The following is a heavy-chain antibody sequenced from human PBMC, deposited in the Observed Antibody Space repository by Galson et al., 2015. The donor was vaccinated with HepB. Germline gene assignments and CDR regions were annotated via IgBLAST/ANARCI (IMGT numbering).Heavy chain of an antibody. J-gene: IGHJ6*02. CDR3: VKGEIAVAGFYYGMDV. Sequence: SLRLSCAASGFSFSSYAMHWVRQAPGKGLEYVSTNNSNGGGTYYADSVKGRFTISRDNSKDTLYLQMSSLRAEDTAVYYCVKGEIAVAGFYYGMDVWGQGTTVTVSS. D-gene: IGHD6-19*01. CDR1: GFSFSSYA. V-gene: IGHV3-64D*06. CDR2: NNSNGGGT.